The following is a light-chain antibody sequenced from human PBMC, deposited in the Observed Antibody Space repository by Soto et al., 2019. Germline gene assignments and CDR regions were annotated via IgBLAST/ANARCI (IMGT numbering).Light chain of an antibody. J-gene: IGLJ1*01. CDR3: ASYTSSSSYV. V-gene: IGLV2-14*01. CDR2: EVS. CDR1: SSDVGGYNY. Sequence: QSALTQPASVSGSPGQSITISCTGTSSDVGGYNYVSWYQQHPGKAPKLMIYEVSNRPSGVSNRFSGSKSGNTASLTISGLQAEDDAVYYCASYTSSSSYVFGTGTKLTVL.